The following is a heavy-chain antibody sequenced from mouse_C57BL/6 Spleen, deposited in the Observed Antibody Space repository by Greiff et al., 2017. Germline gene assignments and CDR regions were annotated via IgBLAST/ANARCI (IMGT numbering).Heavy chain of an antibody. V-gene: IGHV1-59*01. Sequence: QVQLQQPGAALVRPGTSVKLSCKASGYTFTSYWMHWVQQRPGQGLEWIGVIDPSDSYTNYNQKFKGKATLTVDTSSSTAYMQLSSLTSEDSAVYYCARSGYYGSSSRLYWYCDVWGTGTTVTVSS. D-gene: IGHD1-1*01. CDR3: ARSGYYGSSSRLYWYCDV. CDR2: IDPSDSYT. CDR1: GYTFTSYW. J-gene: IGHJ1*03.